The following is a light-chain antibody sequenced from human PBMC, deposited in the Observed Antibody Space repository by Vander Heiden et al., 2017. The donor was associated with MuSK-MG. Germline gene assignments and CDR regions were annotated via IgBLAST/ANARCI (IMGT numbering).Light chain of an antibody. Sequence: DIQMTQSPSSLSASVGDRVTITCQASQDISNYLNWYQQKPGKAPKLLIYDASNLLTGGPSRFSGSGSVTDFTLTISSLQPEDLATYYCLLDDNLLFTFGPGTKVEIK. J-gene: IGKJ3*01. V-gene: IGKV1-33*01. CDR2: DAS. CDR1: QDISNY. CDR3: LLDDNLLFT.